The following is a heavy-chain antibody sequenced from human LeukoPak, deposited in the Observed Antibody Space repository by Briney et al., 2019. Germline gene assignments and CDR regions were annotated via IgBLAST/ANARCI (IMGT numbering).Heavy chain of an antibody. CDR3: ARGLAYNYDSSAYFLDS. V-gene: IGHV3-11*01. J-gene: IGHJ4*02. D-gene: IGHD3-22*01. CDR2: ISSSGSTL. Sequence: GGSLRLSCAASGFTFSDYYMSWIRQAPGKGREWVSYISSSGSTLYYADCAKGRFTISRDNAKTSLYLQMNSLRAEDTAVYYCARGLAYNYDSSAYFLDSWGPGTLVTVSS. CDR1: GFTFSDYY.